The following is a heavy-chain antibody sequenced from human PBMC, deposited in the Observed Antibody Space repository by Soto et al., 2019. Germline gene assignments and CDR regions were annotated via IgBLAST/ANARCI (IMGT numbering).Heavy chain of an antibody. D-gene: IGHD3-10*01. CDR2: ISSSSSYI. CDR3: ARDMVRGVISYFDY. J-gene: IGHJ4*02. Sequence: PGGSLRLSCAASGFTFSSYSMNWVRQAPGKGLEWVSSISSSSSYIYYADSVRGRFTISRDNAKNSLYLQMNSLRAEDTAVYYCARDMVRGVISYFDYWGQGTLVTVSS. V-gene: IGHV3-21*01. CDR1: GFTFSSYS.